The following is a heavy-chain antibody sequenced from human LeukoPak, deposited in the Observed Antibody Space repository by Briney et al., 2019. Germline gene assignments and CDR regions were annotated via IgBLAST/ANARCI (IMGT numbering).Heavy chain of an antibody. CDR2: INHSGST. CDR3: ARELYSSGYHDAFDI. J-gene: IGHJ3*02. D-gene: IGHD3-22*01. V-gene: IGHV4-34*01. Sequence: PSETLSLTCAVYGGSFSGYYWSWIRQPPGKGLEWLGEINHSGSTNYNPSLKSRVTISVDTSKNQFSLKLSSVTAADTAVYYWARELYSSGYHDAFDIWGQGTMVTVSS. CDR1: GGSFSGYY.